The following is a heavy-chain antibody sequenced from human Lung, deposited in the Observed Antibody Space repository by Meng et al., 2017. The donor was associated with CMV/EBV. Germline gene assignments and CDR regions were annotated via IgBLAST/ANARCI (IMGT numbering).Heavy chain of an antibody. Sequence: QITLKESGPTLVKPXXXXTXTXTFXGFSLTASGVGVGWIRQPPGKALEWLALIYWDDDKRYRPSLKNRLIITEDTSKNQVVLTLLNMHPVDTATYYCVHAIGQWQLQGTYFDYWGQGTLVTVSS. CDR1: GFSLTASGVG. CDR3: VHAIGQWQLQGTYFDY. CDR2: IYWDDDK. V-gene: IGHV2-5*02. J-gene: IGHJ4*02. D-gene: IGHD6-19*01.